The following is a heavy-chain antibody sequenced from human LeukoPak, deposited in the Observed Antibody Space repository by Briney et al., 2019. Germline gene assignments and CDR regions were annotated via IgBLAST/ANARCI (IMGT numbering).Heavy chain of an antibody. Sequence: SVKVSCKASGYTFTSYGISWVRQAPGQGLEWMGGIIPIFGTANYAQKFQGRVTIIADESTSTAYMELSSLRSEDTAVYYCARSPSYCSGGSCYSDHFDYWGQGTLVTVSS. J-gene: IGHJ4*02. V-gene: IGHV1-69*13. CDR3: ARSPSYCSGGSCYSDHFDY. CDR1: GYTFTSYG. CDR2: IIPIFGTA. D-gene: IGHD2-15*01.